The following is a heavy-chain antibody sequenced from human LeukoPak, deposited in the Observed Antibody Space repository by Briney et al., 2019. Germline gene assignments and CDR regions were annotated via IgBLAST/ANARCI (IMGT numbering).Heavy chain of an antibody. V-gene: IGHV3-30*04. CDR1: GFTFSSYA. J-gene: IGHJ4*02. D-gene: IGHD6-13*01. CDR2: ISYDGSNK. Sequence: GGSLRLSCAASGFTFSSYAMHWVRQAPGKGLEWVAVISYDGSNKYYADSVKGRFTISRDNSKNTLYLQMNSLSAEDTAVYYCARDFKQQLANFDYWGQGTLVTVSS. CDR3: ARDFKQQLANFDY.